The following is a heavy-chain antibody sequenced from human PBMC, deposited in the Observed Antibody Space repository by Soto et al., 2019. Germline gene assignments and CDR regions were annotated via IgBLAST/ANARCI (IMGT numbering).Heavy chain of an antibody. CDR1: GGTLSSYA. CDR3: AERYSYGLAFDI. D-gene: IGHD5-18*01. J-gene: IGHJ3*02. CDR2: IIPIFGTA. V-gene: IGHV1-69*13. Sequence: GASVKVSCKASGGTLSSYAISWVRQAPGQGLEWMGGIIPIFGTANYAQKFQGRVTITADESTSTAYMELSSLRSEDTAVYYCAERYSYGLAFDIWGQGTMVTVSS.